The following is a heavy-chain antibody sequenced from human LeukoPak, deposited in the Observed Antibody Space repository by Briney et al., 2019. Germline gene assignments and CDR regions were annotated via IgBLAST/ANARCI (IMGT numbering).Heavy chain of an antibody. CDR3: ARDEGWFDP. J-gene: IGHJ5*02. V-gene: IGHV4-4*07. CDR1: GGSISSYY. CDR2: IYNSGST. Sequence: SETLSLTCTVSGGSISSYYWSWIRQPVGKGLEWIGRIYNSGSTDYNPSLRSRVIMSVDTSKNQFSLKLSSVTAADTAVYYCARDEGWFDPWGQGTLVTVPS.